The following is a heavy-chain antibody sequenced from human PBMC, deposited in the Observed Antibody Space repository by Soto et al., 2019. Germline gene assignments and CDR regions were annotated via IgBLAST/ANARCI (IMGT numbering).Heavy chain of an antibody. CDR2: IYTSGST. CDR1: GGSISSYY. V-gene: IGHV4-4*07. CDR3: ARKGEEVAGTPLYYFDY. J-gene: IGHJ4*02. Sequence: SETLSLTCTVSGGSISSYYWSWIRQPAGKGLEWIGRIYTSGSTNYNPSLKSRVTMSVDTSKNQFSLKLSSVTAADTAVYYCARKGEEVAGTPLYYFDYWGQGTLVTVYS. D-gene: IGHD6-19*01.